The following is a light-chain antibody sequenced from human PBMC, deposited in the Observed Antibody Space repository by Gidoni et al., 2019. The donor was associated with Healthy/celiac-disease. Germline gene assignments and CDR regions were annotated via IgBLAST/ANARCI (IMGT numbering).Light chain of an antibody. V-gene: IGKV4-1*01. Sequence: DIVMTQSPDSLAVSLGASATINCKSSQSVLYSSNNKNYLAWYQQKPGQPPKLLIYWASTRESGVPDRFSGSESGTDFTLTISSLQAEDVAVYYCQQYYSTPPTFGQGTKLEIK. J-gene: IGKJ2*01. CDR3: QQYYSTPPT. CDR1: QSVLYSSNNKNY. CDR2: WAS.